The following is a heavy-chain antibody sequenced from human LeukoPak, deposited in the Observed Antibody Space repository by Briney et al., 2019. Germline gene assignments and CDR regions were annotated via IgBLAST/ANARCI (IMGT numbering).Heavy chain of an antibody. J-gene: IGHJ4*02. V-gene: IGHV3-7*01. CDR1: GFTFTSYW. Sequence: GGSLRLSCVASGFTFTSYWMSWVREAPGKGLEWVANIKHDGSDKYYADSVKGRFTISRDNSKNTLYLQMNSLRAEDTAVYYCAKDGKTRLSYFDYWGQGTLVTVSS. CDR2: IKHDGSDK. CDR3: AKDGKTRLSYFDY. D-gene: IGHD1-1*01.